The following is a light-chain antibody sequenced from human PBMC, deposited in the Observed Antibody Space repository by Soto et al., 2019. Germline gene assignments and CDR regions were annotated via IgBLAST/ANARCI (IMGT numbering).Light chain of an antibody. Sequence: VMTQSPATLSLSPGERATLSCRASQSVSSTLAWYQQKPGQAPRLLIYDASTRATGVPARFSGNGFGTEFTLTISSLQSEDFAVYYCQQYNNWPYTLGQGTKVDIK. CDR1: QSVSST. CDR2: DAS. V-gene: IGKV3-15*01. J-gene: IGKJ2*01. CDR3: QQYNNWPYT.